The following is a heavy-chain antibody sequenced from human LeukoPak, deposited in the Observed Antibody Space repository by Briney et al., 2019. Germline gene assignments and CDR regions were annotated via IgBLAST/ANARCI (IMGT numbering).Heavy chain of an antibody. V-gene: IGHV1-3*01. Sequence: ASVKVSCKASGYTFTSYAMHWVRQAPGQRLEWMGWINAGNGNTKYSQKFQGRVTITRDTSASTAYMELSSLRSEDTAVYYCARVGTAMVTDPLDYWGQGTLVTVSS. CDR3: ARVGTAMVTDPLDY. D-gene: IGHD5-18*01. CDR1: GYTFTSYA. CDR2: INAGNGNT. J-gene: IGHJ4*02.